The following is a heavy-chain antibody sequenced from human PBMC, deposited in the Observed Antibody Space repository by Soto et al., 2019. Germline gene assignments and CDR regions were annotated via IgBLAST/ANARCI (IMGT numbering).Heavy chain of an antibody. CDR1: GYTFTSYD. CDR3: ARSQRRTSAAGAGDY. V-gene: IGHV1-8*01. Sequence: QVQLVQSGAEVKKPGASVKVSCKASGYTFTSYDINWVRQATGQGLEWMGWMNPNSGNAGYAQRFQGRVTMTWNTSISTAYMDLSSLRSEDTAVYYCARSQRRTSAAGAGDYWGQGTLVNVSS. D-gene: IGHD6-13*01. J-gene: IGHJ4*02. CDR2: MNPNSGNA.